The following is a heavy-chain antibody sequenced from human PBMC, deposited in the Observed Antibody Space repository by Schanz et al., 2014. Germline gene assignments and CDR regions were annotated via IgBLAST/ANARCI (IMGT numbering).Heavy chain of an antibody. V-gene: IGHV3-23*01. D-gene: IGHD2-15*01. CDR3: AKVMGYCSGGTCFDYYYYGLDV. J-gene: IGHJ6*02. Sequence: EVQLLESGGGLVQPGGSLRLSCAASGFTFNSYAMTWVRQAPGKGLEWVSSISHSGGSKYYADSVKGRFTISRDNSENTLYLQMNSLSADDTAVLYCAKVMGYCSGGTCFDYYYYGLDVWGQGTTVTVSS. CDR2: ISHSGGSK. CDR1: GFTFNSYA.